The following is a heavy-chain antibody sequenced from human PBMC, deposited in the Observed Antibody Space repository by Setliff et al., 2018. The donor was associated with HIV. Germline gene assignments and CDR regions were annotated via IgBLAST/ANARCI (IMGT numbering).Heavy chain of an antibody. CDR3: AKVFDYGIDGFDI. CDR1: GFNFNSYA. Sequence: GGSLRLSCAASGFNFNSYAMGWVRQTPGKGLEWVSTVGAVGAPTHYAESVKGRFTISKDNSKDTLYLQMSGLRDEDTALYYCAKVFDYGIDGFDIWGQGTLVTVSS. J-gene: IGHJ3*02. V-gene: IGHV3-23*01. D-gene: IGHD4-17*01. CDR2: VGAVGAPT.